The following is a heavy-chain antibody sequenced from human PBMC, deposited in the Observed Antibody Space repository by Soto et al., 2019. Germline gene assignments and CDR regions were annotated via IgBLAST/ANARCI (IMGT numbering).Heavy chain of an antibody. V-gene: IGHV3-30*18. Sequence: PGGSLRLSCAASGFTFSSYGMHWVRQAPGKGLEWVAVISYDGSNKYYADSVKGRFTISRDNSKNTLYLQMNSLRAEDTAVYYCAKDRLTVTPDGMDVWGQGTTVTVSS. D-gene: IGHD4-4*01. CDR3: AKDRLTVTPDGMDV. CDR2: ISYDGSNK. CDR1: GFTFSSYG. J-gene: IGHJ6*02.